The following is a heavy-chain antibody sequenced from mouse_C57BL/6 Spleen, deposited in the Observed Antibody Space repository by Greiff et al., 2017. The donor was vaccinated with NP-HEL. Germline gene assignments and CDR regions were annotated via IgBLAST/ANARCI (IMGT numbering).Heavy chain of an antibody. CDR3: ARGEGLLRAWFAY. D-gene: IGHD1-1*01. J-gene: IGHJ3*01. CDR1: GYSITSGYY. Sequence: EVQLQESGPGLVKPSQSLSLTCSVTGYSITSGYYWNWIRQFPGNKLEWMGYISYDGSNNYNPSLKNRISITRDTSKNQFFLKLNSVTTEDTATYYCARGEGLLRAWFAYWGQGTLVTVSA. CDR2: ISYDGSN. V-gene: IGHV3-6*01.